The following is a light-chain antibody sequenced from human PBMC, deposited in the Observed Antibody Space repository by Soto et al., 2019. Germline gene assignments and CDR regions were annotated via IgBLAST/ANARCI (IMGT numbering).Light chain of an antibody. CDR2: WAS. J-gene: IGKJ1*01. Sequence: DIVVTQSPDSLAVSLGERATINCKSSQSVLYSSNNKNYLAWYQQKPGQPPKLLIYWASTRESGVPDRFSGSGSGTDFTLTISILHADDVAVYCGQQCDRPWTFGQVTKVEIK. CDR1: QSVLYSSNNKNY. CDR3: QQCDRPWT. V-gene: IGKV4-1*01.